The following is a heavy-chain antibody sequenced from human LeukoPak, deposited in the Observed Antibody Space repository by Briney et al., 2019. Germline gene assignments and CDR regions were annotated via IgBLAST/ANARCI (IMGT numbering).Heavy chain of an antibody. CDR2: ISYDGSNK. J-gene: IGHJ3*02. V-gene: IGHV3-30-3*01. D-gene: IGHD3-22*01. Sequence: PGGSLRLSCAASGFTFSNAWMSWVRQAPGKGLEWVAVISYDGSNKYYADSVKGRFTISRDNSKNTLYLQMDSLRVEDTAVYYCARDRRITMIVNAFDIWGQGTMVTVSS. CDR1: GFTFSNAW. CDR3: ARDRRITMIVNAFDI.